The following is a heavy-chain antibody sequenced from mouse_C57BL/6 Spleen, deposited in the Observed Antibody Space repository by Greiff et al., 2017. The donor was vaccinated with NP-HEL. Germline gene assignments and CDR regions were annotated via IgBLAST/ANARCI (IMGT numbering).Heavy chain of an antibody. J-gene: IGHJ4*01. CDR1: GFTFSNYW. V-gene: IGHV6-3*01. CDR3: TGLWLRLIYYAMDY. D-gene: IGHD2-2*01. CDR2: IRLKSDNYAT. Sequence: EVKVEESGGGLVQPGGSMKLSCVASGFTFSNYWMNWVRQSPEKGLEWVAQIRLKSDNYATHYAESVKGRFTISRDDSKSSVYLQMNNLRAEDTGIYYCTGLWLRLIYYAMDYWGQGTSVTVSS.